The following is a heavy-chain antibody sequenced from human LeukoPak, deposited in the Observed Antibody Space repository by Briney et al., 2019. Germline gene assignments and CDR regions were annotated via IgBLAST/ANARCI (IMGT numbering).Heavy chain of an antibody. CDR2: ISSSSSYI. CDR3: AREKGIGGAFDT. D-gene: IGHD3-10*01. J-gene: IGHJ3*02. CDR1: GFSFSSYS. Sequence: PGGPLSLPCGALGFSFSSYSLTWFRQPPGKELKGVSSISSSSSYIYYADSVKGRFTISRDNAKNSLYLQMNSLRAEDTAVYYCAREKGIGGAFDTWGQGTMVTVSS. V-gene: IGHV3-21*01.